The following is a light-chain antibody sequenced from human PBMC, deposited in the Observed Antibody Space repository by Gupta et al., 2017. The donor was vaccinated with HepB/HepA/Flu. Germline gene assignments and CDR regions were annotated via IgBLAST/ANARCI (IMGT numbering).Light chain of an antibody. CDR1: QSVLYSSNNKNY. Sequence: EIVMTQSPDFLAVSLGEGATINCKSSQSVLYSSNNKNYLAWYQQKPGQPPKLLIYWASTRESGVPDRFSGSGSGTDLTLTISSLQAEDVAVYYCQQYYSTPPTFGGGTKVEIK. CDR2: WAS. V-gene: IGKV4-1*01. J-gene: IGKJ4*01. CDR3: QQYYSTPPT.